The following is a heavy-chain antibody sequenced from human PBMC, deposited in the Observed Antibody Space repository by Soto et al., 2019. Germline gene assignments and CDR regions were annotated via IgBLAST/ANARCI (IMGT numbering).Heavy chain of an antibody. D-gene: IGHD3-9*01. J-gene: IGHJ6*02. CDR2: IYYSGNT. CDR1: GGSISSYY. V-gene: IGHV4-59*01. CDR3: ARGYFNILTGYYMDV. Sequence: SETLSLTCTVSGGSISSYYWSWIRQPPGKGLEWIGYIYYSGNTNYNPSIKSRVTISADRSKNQFSLKLSSVTAADTAVYYCARGYFNILTGYYMDVWGQGTTVTVSS.